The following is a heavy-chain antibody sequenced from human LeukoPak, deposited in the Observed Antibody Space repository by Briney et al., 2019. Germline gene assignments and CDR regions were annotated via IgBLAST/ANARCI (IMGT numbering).Heavy chain of an antibody. CDR2: IYPADSDT. CDR1: GYIFTNYC. J-gene: IGHJ3*02. V-gene: IGHV5-51*01. CDR3: AMIRGSSWDDAFDI. D-gene: IGHD6-13*01. Sequence: GESLKTSCKGSGYIFTNYCIVWVRQMPGKGLEWMGIIYPADSDTRYSPSFQGQVSISVDKSINTAYLQWSSLKASDTAMYYCAMIRGSSWDDAFDIWGQGTMVTVSS.